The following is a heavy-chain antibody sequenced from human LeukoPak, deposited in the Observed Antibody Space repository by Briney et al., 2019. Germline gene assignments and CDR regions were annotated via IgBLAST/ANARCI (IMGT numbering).Heavy chain of an antibody. V-gene: IGHV4-34*01. CDR3: ARERAARLGSDAFDI. CDR2: INHSGST. CDR1: GGSFSGYY. Sequence: SETLSLTCAVYGGSFSGYYWSWIRQPPGKGLEWIGEINHSGSTNYNPSLKSRVTISVDTSKNQFSLKLSSVTAADTAVYYCARERAARLGSDAFDIWGQGTMVTVSS. D-gene: IGHD6-6*01. J-gene: IGHJ3*02.